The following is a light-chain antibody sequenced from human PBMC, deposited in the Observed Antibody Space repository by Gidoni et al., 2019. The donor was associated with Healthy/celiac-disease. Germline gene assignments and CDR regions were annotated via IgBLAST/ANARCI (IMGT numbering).Light chain of an antibody. V-gene: IGKV3-15*01. CDR1: QSVNSN. Sequence: EIVMTQSPATLSLSPGERATPSCRASQSVNSNLAWYQQKPGQAPRLLISGASTRATGIPARFSGSGSGTEFTLPISSLQSEDFAVYYCQQYNNWPPVTFGQGTKVEIK. CDR3: QQYNNWPPVT. CDR2: GAS. J-gene: IGKJ1*01.